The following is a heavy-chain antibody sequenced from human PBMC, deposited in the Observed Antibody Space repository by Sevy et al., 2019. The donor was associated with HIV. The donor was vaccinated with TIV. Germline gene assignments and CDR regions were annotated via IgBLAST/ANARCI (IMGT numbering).Heavy chain of an antibody. CDR2: ISYDGSNK. J-gene: IGHJ4*02. Sequence: GGSLRLSCAPSGFTFSSYAMHWVRQAPGKGLEWVAVISYDGSNKYYADSVKGRFTISRDNSKNTLYLQMNSLRAEDTAVYYCARVSNKLVRGSDYWGQGTLVTVSS. D-gene: IGHD2-8*01. CDR3: ARVSNKLVRGSDY. V-gene: IGHV3-30-3*01. CDR1: GFTFSSYA.